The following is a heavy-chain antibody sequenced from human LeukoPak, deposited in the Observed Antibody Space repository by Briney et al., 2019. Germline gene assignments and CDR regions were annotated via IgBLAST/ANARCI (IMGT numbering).Heavy chain of an antibody. CDR3: ARGLVSSGYFYYYYYMDV. J-gene: IGHJ6*03. V-gene: IGHV3-30*04. CDR1: GFTFSSYA. CDR2: ISYDGSNK. Sequence: PGGSLRLSCAASGFTFSSYAMHWVRQAPGKGLEWVAVISYDGSNKYYADSVKGRFTISRDNSKNTLYLQMNSLRAEDTAVYYCARGLVSSGYFYYYYYMDVWGKGTTVTVSS. D-gene: IGHD3-22*01.